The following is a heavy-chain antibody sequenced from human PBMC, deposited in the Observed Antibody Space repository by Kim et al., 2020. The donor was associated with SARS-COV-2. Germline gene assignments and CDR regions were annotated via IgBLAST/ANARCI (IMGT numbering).Heavy chain of an antibody. CDR1: GYTFTGYY. V-gene: IGHV1-2*02. J-gene: IGHJ4*02. CDR3: ARSGYYYDSSGYYLIDY. Sequence: ASVKVSCKASGYTFTGYYMHWVRQAPGQGLEWMGWINPNSGGTNYAQKFQGRVTMTRDTSISTAYMELSRLRSDDTAVYYCARSGYYYDSSGYYLIDYWGQGTLVTVSS. CDR2: INPNSGGT. D-gene: IGHD3-22*01.